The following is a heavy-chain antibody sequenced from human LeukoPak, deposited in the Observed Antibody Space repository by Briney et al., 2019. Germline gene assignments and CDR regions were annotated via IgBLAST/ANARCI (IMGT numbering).Heavy chain of an antibody. D-gene: IGHD2-2*02. Sequence: ASVKVSCKASGYTFTSYYMHWVRQAPGQGLEWMGTINPGGGSTSYAQKFQGRVTMTRDTSTSTVYMELSSLRSEDTAVYYCAKVIVVVPAAIGLSWFDPWGQGTLVTVSS. V-gene: IGHV1-46*01. J-gene: IGHJ5*02. CDR2: INPGGGST. CDR3: AKVIVVVPAAIGLSWFDP. CDR1: GYTFTSYY.